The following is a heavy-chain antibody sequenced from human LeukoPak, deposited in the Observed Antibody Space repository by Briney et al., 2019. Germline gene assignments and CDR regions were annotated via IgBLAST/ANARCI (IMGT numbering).Heavy chain of an antibody. Sequence: ASVKVSCKASGYTFTSYYMHWVRQAPGQGLEWMGIINPSGGSTSYAQKFQGRVTMIRDTSTSTAYMELSSLRSEDTAVYYCARSRSSWYYFDYWGQGTLVTVSS. J-gene: IGHJ4*02. CDR3: ARSRSSWYYFDY. V-gene: IGHV1-46*01. CDR1: GYTFTSYY. D-gene: IGHD6-13*01. CDR2: INPSGGST.